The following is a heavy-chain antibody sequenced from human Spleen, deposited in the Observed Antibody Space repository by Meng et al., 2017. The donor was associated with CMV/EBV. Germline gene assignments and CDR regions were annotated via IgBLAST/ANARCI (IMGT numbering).Heavy chain of an antibody. CDR3: ARVNYFDY. J-gene: IGHJ4*02. CDR1: GFTFSSYT. Sequence: GESLKISCAASGFTFSSYTMHWVRQAPGKGLEWVAVVSYDGNNKYYADAVKGRFTISRDNSKNTLYLQMNSLSVEDTAVYYCARVNYFDYWGQGTLVTVSS. V-gene: IGHV3-30*04. CDR2: VSYDGNNK.